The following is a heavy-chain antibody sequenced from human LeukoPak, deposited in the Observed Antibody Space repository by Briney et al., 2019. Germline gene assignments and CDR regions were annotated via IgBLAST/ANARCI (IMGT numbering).Heavy chain of an antibody. Sequence: SQTLSLTCTVSGGSISSGGYYWSWIRQHPGKGLEWIGYIYYSGSTYYNPSLKSRVTISVDTSKNQFSLKLSSVTAADTAVYYCAREVRCSSTGCYDYYYGMDVWGQGTTVTVSS. V-gene: IGHV4-31*03. CDR3: AREVRCSSTGCYDYYYGMDV. D-gene: IGHD2-2*01. CDR1: GGSISSGGYY. J-gene: IGHJ6*02. CDR2: IYYSGST.